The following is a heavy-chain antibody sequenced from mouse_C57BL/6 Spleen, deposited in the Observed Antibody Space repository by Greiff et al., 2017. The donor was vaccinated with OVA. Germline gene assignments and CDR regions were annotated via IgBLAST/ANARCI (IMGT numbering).Heavy chain of an antibody. Sequence: QVQLQQSGPELVKPGASVKISCKASGYAFSSSWMNWVKQRPGKGLEWIGRIYPGDGDTNYNGKFKGKATLTADKSSSTAYMQLSSLTSEDSAVYFCARSDDYGYFDYWGQGTTLTVSS. CDR2: IYPGDGDT. CDR3: ARSDDYGYFDY. V-gene: IGHV1-82*01. CDR1: GYAFSSSW. J-gene: IGHJ2*01. D-gene: IGHD2-4*01.